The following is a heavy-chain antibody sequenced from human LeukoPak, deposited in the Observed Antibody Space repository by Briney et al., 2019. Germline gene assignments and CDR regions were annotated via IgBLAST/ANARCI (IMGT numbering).Heavy chain of an antibody. D-gene: IGHD2-2*01. CDR2: IIPIFGTA. CDR1: GGTFSSYA. V-gene: IGHV1-69*05. CDR3: ASCSTSCYGYYYMDV. J-gene: IGHJ6*03. Sequence: SVKVSCKASGGTFSSYAISWVRQAPGQGLEWMGGIIPIFGTANYAQKFQGRVTITTDESTSTAYMELSSLRSEDTAVYYCASCSTSCYGYYYMDVWGKGTTVTVSS.